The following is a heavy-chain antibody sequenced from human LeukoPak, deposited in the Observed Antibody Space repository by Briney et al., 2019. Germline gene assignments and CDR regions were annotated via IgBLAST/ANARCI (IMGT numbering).Heavy chain of an antibody. CDR1: GGSISSYY. D-gene: IGHD3-22*01. CDR2: IYYSGSI. V-gene: IGHV4-59*06. Sequence: SETLSLTCTVSGGSISSYYWSWIRQHPGKGLEWIGYIYYSGSIYYNPSLKSRVTISVDTSKNQFSLKLSSVTAADTAVYYCARAEIGYYYDSSGYYFHYWGQGTLVTVSS. CDR3: ARAEIGYYYDSSGYYFHY. J-gene: IGHJ4*02.